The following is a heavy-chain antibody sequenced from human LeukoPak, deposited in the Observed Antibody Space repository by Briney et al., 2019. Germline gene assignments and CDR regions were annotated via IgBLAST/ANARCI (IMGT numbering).Heavy chain of an antibody. CDR3: ARRNDVTFDI. Sequence: SETLSLTCTVSGYSISSGYYWGWIRQPPGKGLEWIGSIYHSGSTYYNPSLKSRVTISVDTSKNQFSLKLSSVTAADTAVYYCARRNDVTFDIWGQGTMVTVSS. V-gene: IGHV4-38-2*02. D-gene: IGHD1-1*01. CDR2: IYHSGST. J-gene: IGHJ3*02. CDR1: GYSISSGYY.